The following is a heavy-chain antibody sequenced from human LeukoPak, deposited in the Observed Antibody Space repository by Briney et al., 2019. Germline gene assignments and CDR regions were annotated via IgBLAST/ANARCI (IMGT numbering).Heavy chain of an antibody. V-gene: IGHV3-7*03. CDR3: ARGVGSAWPNFDY. D-gene: IGHD6-25*01. Sequence: PGGSLRLSCAASGFTFSGHWMSWVRQAPGKGLEWVANINQGGSDKYYVDSVKGRFTISRDNANNLLYLQMNSLRADDTAVYYCARGVGSAWPNFDYWGQGTLVTVSS. J-gene: IGHJ4*02. CDR1: GFTFSGHW. CDR2: INQGGSDK.